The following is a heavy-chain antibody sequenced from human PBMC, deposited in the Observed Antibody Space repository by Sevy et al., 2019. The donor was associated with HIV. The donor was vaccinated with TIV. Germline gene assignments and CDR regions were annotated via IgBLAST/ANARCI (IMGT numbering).Heavy chain of an antibody. CDR2: IKSKTDGGTT. J-gene: IGHJ3*02. D-gene: IGHD1-7*01. Sequence: GGSLRLSCAASGFTFSNAWMSWVRQAPGKGLEWVGRIKSKTDGGTTDYAAPVKDRFTISRDDSKNTLYLQMNSLKTEDTAVYYCTTETGTQSMAGDDAFDIWGQGTMVTVSS. CDR3: TTETGTQSMAGDDAFDI. CDR1: GFTFSNAW. V-gene: IGHV3-15*01.